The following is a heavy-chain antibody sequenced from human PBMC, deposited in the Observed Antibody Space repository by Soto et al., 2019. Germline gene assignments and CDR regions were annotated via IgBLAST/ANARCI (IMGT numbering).Heavy chain of an antibody. CDR2: IFSNDEK. CDR3: ARIGLVYSGSQSEAFDI. J-gene: IGHJ3*02. D-gene: IGHD1-26*01. Sequence: QVTLKESGPVLVKPTETLTLTCTVSGFSLSNARMAVSWIRQPPGKALEWLAHIFSNDEKSYSTSLNNRLTISKDTYKSQVVINMTNMDPVDTATYYCARIGLVYSGSQSEAFDIWGQGTMVTVSS. CDR1: GFSLSNARMA. V-gene: IGHV2-26*01.